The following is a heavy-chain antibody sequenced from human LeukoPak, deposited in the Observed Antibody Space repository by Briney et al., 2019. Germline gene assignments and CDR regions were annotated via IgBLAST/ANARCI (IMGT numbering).Heavy chain of an antibody. CDR3: AREGMVPAAMPDAFDI. CDR1: GFTFSSYS. J-gene: IGHJ3*02. CDR2: ISSSSSTI. Sequence: TGGSLRLSCAASGFTFSSYSMNWVRQAPGKGLEWVSYISSSSSTIYYADSVKGRFTISRDNAKNSLYLQMNSLRAEDTAVYYCAREGMVPAAMPDAFDIWGQGTMVTVSS. D-gene: IGHD2-2*01. V-gene: IGHV3-48*01.